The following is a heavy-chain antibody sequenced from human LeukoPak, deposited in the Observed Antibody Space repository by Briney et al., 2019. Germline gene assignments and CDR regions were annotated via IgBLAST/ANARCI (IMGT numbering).Heavy chain of an antibody. J-gene: IGHJ4*02. V-gene: IGHV4-34*01. CDR3: VSPRGFSYGYFDY. CDR2: INHSGGT. Sequence: PSETLSLTCAVYGGSFSGYYWSWIRQPPGKGLEWIGEINHSGGTNYNPSLKSRVTISADTSKNQFSLTLGSVSATDTAVYYCVSPRGFSYGYFDYWGQGTLVTVSS. D-gene: IGHD5-18*01. CDR1: GGSFSGYY.